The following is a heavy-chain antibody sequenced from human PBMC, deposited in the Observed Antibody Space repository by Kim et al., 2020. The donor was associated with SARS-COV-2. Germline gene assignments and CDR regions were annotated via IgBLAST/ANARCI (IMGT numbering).Heavy chain of an antibody. CDR3: ARESRIAVAGTHGWFDP. V-gene: IGHV1-46*01. J-gene: IGHJ5*02. Sequence: ASVKVSCKASGYTFTSYYMHWVRQAPGQGLEWMGIINPSGGSTSYAQKFQGRVTMTRDTSTSTVYMELSSLRSEDTAVYYCARESRIAVAGTHGWFDPWGQGTLVTVSS. CDR2: INPSGGST. CDR1: GYTFTSYY. D-gene: IGHD6-19*01.